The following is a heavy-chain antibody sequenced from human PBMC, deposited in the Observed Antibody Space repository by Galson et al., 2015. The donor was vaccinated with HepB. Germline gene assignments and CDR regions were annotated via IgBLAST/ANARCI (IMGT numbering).Heavy chain of an antibody. Sequence: SLRLSCAASGFTFSNYWMSWVRQAPGKGLEWVANIKQDGSEKYYVDSVKGRFTISRDNAKNSLYLQMNSLRAEDTAVYYCARGTAGIAAAVDYWGQGTLVTVSS. J-gene: IGHJ4*02. CDR2: IKQDGSEK. D-gene: IGHD6-13*01. V-gene: IGHV3-7*01. CDR1: GFTFSNYW. CDR3: ARGTAGIAAAVDY.